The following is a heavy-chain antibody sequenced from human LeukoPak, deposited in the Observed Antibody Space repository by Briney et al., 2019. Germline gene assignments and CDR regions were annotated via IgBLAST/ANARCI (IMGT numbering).Heavy chain of an antibody. CDR3: ARDRRIFGVAGNAFDI. CDR2: IYHSGST. V-gene: IGHV4-38-2*02. D-gene: IGHD3-3*01. Sequence: PSETLSLTCTVSGYSISSGYYWGWIRQPPGKGLEWIGSIYHSGSTYYNPSLKSRVTISVDTSKNQFSLKLSSVTAADTAVYYCARDRRIFGVAGNAFDIWGQGTMVTVSS. CDR1: GYSISSGYY. J-gene: IGHJ3*02.